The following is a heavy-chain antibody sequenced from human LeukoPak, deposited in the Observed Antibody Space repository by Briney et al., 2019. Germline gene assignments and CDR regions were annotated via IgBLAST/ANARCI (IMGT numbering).Heavy chain of an antibody. Sequence: GGSLRLSCAASGFTSSSYGMHWVSQAPGKGVEWLAVIWYDGIKKYYADSENGRFTNTRDNSKNQLYMQMNNLRAEETAVYYCARDRWYYYDSSGYPTGPDAFDIWGQGTMVTVSS. V-gene: IGHV3-33*01. CDR3: ARDRWYYYDSSGYPTGPDAFDI. J-gene: IGHJ3*02. CDR1: GFTSSSYG. CDR2: IWYDGIKK. D-gene: IGHD3-22*01.